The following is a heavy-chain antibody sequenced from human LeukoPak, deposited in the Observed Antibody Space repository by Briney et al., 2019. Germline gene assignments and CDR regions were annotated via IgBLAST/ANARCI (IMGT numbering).Heavy chain of an antibody. CDR1: GFTVSSNY. Sequence: GGSLRLSCAASGFTVSSNYMSWVRQAPGKGLEWVSVIYSGGSTYYADSVKGRFTISRDNSKNTLYLQMNGLRAEDTAVYYCARVQAIAAAGYGPHYYYYGMDVWGQGTTVTVSS. D-gene: IGHD6-13*01. J-gene: IGHJ6*02. CDR3: ARVQAIAAAGYGPHYYYYGMDV. V-gene: IGHV3-53*01. CDR2: IYSGGST.